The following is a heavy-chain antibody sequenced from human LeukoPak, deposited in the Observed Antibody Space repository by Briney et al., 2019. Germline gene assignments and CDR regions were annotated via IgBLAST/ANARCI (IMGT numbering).Heavy chain of an antibody. CDR1: GFIVSSTN. D-gene: IGHD3-10*01. Sequence: GGSLRLSCAASGFIVSSTNMNWVRQAPGRGLEWVSIIYSGDNTYYANSVKGRFTISRDNSKNTVYLQMNSLRAEDTAVYYCARRHASGNNAFDSWGQGTLVTVAS. V-gene: IGHV3-53*01. CDR3: ARRHASGNNAFDS. CDR2: IYSGDNT. J-gene: IGHJ3*01.